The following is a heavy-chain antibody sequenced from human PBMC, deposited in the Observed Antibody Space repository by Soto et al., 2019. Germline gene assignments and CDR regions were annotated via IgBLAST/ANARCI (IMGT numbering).Heavy chain of an antibody. CDR2: ISYDGSNK. Sequence: QVQLVESGGGVVQPGRSLRLSCAASGFTFSSYALHWVRQAPGKGLEWVAVISYDGSNKYYADSVKSRFTISRDNAKNTLYLQMISLRAEDTAVYYCARGSCGGDCYPRYWYFDLWGRGTLVTVSS. J-gene: IGHJ2*01. CDR3: ARGSCGGDCYPRYWYFDL. V-gene: IGHV3-30-3*01. CDR1: GFTFSSYA. D-gene: IGHD2-21*02.